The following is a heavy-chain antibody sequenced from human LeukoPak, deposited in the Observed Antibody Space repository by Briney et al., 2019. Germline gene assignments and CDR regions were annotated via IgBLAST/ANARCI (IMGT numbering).Heavy chain of an antibody. Sequence: SETLSLTCTVSGYSISSGYYWGWIRQPPGKGLEWIGSIYHSGSTYYNPSLKSRVTISVDTSKNQFSLKLSSVTAADTAVYYCARDPQGSGWYPNWFDPWGQGTLVTVSS. J-gene: IGHJ5*02. V-gene: IGHV4-38-2*02. D-gene: IGHD6-19*01. CDR2: IYHSGST. CDR1: GYSISSGYY. CDR3: ARDPQGSGWYPNWFDP.